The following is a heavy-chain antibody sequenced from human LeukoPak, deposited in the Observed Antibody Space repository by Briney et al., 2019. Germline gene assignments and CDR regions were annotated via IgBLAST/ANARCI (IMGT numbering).Heavy chain of an antibody. CDR2: ISYDGSNK. J-gene: IGHJ4*02. Sequence: GGSLRLSCAASGFTFNTYTMHWVRQAPGKGLEWVAVISYDGSNKYYADSVKGRFTISRDNSKNTLYLQMNSLRAEDTAVYYCARDPSSGWCLDYWGQGTLVTVSS. V-gene: IGHV3-30*04. CDR3: ARDPSSGWCLDY. D-gene: IGHD6-19*01. CDR1: GFTFNTYT.